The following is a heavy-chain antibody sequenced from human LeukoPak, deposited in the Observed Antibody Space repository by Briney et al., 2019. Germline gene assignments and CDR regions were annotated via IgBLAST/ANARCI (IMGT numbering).Heavy chain of an antibody. CDR2: IRQDGSEK. V-gene: IGHV3-7*03. J-gene: IGHJ4*02. CDR1: GFTFSSYW. CDR3: ARVRGYSGYDKIDY. D-gene: IGHD5-12*01. Sequence: PGGSLGLSCAASGFTFSSYWMSWVRQAPGKGLEWVANIRQDGSEKYYVDSVKGRFTISRDNAKNSLYLQMNSLRAEDTAVYYCARVRGYSGYDKIDYWGQGTLVTVSS.